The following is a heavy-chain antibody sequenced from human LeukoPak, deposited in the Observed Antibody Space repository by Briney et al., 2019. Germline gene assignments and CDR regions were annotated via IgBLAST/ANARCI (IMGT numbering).Heavy chain of an antibody. J-gene: IGHJ4*02. V-gene: IGHV3-23*01. CDR1: GLAFSRHA. Sequence: GGSLRLSRAASGLAFSRHAMTWVRQAPGKGLEWVSSFGGSGGGSKTYYADSVKGRFTISRDNSKSVVFLHLNSLRAEDTAVYYCATVSEPPTVTPFDYWGQGTMVVVSS. CDR3: ATVSEPPTVTPFDY. D-gene: IGHD4-17*01. CDR2: FGGSGGGSKT.